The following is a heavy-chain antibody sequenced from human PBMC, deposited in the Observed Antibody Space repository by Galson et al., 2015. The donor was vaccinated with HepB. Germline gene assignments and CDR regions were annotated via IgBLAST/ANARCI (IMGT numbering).Heavy chain of an antibody. D-gene: IGHD2-15*01. CDR3: TTAVALGGGRFDP. CDR1: GFTFGSYA. V-gene: IGHV3-49*03. Sequence: SLRLSCATSGFTFGSYAMSWFRQAPGKGLEWVGFIRVKSYGEATEYAASVKGRFTISRDDSKSIAYLQMNSLEAEDTAVYYCTTAVALGGGRFDPWGQGTLVTVSS. J-gene: IGHJ5*02. CDR2: IRVKSYGEAT.